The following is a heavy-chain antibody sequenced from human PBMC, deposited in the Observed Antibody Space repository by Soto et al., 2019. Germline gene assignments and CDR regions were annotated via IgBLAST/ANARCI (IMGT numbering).Heavy chain of an antibody. D-gene: IGHD6-19*01. J-gene: IGHJ5*02. CDR1: GFTFSSYA. CDR2: ISSDGVST. V-gene: IGHV3-64D*06. CDR3: VKAVSGTVGWFDP. Sequence: GGSLRLSCSASGFTFSSYAMHRVRQAPGKGLQYVSAISSDGVSTYYADSVKGRFTISRDNSKNTLYLQMSSLRAEDTAVYYCVKAVSGTVGWFDPWGQGTLVTVSS.